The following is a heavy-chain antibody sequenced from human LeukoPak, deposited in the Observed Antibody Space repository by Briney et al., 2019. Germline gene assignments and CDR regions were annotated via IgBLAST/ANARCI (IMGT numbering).Heavy chain of an antibody. CDR3: ARKRYTTSWYTDY. CDR2: ISSRSSVI. D-gene: IGHD6-13*01. Sequence: PGGSLRLSCAASGFNFSDHYMSWIRQAPGKGLEWVSYISSRSSVIKYGDSVRGRFTISRDNAKNSLYLQMNSLRAEDTAVYYCARKRYTTSWYTDYWGQGTLVTVSS. V-gene: IGHV3-11*01. J-gene: IGHJ4*02. CDR1: GFNFSDHY.